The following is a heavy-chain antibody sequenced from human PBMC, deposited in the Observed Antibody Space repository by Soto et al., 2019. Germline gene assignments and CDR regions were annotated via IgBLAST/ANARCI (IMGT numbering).Heavy chain of an antibody. CDR1: GYTFTSYD. D-gene: IGHD3-3*01. J-gene: IGHJ6*03. V-gene: IGHV1-8*01. CDR3: ARGPLLRFLEWLLYPAGKEYYMDV. Sequence: ASVKVSCKASGYTFTSYDINWVRQATGQGLEWMGWMNPNSGNTGYAQKFQGRVTITRNTSISTAYMELSSLRSEDTAVYYCARGPLLRFLEWLLYPAGKEYYMDVWGKGTTVTVSS. CDR2: MNPNSGNT.